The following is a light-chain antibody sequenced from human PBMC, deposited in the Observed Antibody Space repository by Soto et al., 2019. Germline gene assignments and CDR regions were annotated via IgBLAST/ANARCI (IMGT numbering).Light chain of an antibody. CDR1: QSVSSNY. CDR3: QQYGSSPPT. V-gene: IGKV3-20*01. Sequence: EIVLTQSPGTLSLSPGERATLSCRASQSVSSNYLAWFQQKPGQAPRLLIYGASSRATGIPDRFSGSGSGTDFTLTISRLEPEDFAVYYCQQYGSSPPTFGQGTRLEI. J-gene: IGKJ5*01. CDR2: GAS.